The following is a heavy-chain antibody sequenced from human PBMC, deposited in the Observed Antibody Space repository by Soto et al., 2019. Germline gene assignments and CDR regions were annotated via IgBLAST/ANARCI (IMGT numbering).Heavy chain of an antibody. CDR3: AREARGSGSSRVNWFDP. D-gene: IGHD3-10*01. CDR1: GGSISSYY. V-gene: IGHV4-59*01. CDR2: IYYSGST. Sequence: SETLSLTCTVSGGSISSYYWSWIRQPPGKGLEWIGYIYYSGSTNYNPSLKSRVTISVDTSKNQFSLKLSSVTAADTAVYYCAREARGSGSSRVNWFDPWGQGTLVTVSS. J-gene: IGHJ5*02.